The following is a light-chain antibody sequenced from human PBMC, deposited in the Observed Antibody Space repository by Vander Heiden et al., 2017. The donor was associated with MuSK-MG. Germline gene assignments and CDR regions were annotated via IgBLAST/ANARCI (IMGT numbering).Light chain of an antibody. CDR3: QQSYSLPPT. J-gene: IGKJ3*01. CDR1: QSLSTY. Sequence: IQMTQSPSSLSATVGDKINITCRASQSLSTYLNWYQQKGGKAPRLLIYAASSLQSGVPSRFSGSGSGTDFTLTISSLQPEDLAIYYCQQSYSLPPTFGPGTKVDIK. V-gene: IGKV1-39*01. CDR2: AAS.